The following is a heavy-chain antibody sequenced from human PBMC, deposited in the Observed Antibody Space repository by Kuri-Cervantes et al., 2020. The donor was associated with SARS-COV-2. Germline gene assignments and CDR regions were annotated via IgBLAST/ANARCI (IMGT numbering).Heavy chain of an antibody. J-gene: IGHJ4*02. CDR2: IYYSGST. Sequence: SETLSLTCTVSGGSISSYYWSWIRQPPGKGLEWIGYIYYSGSTNYNPSLKSRVTISVDTSKNQFSLKLSSVTAADTAVYYCARGYSVSDFGPQGYWGQGTLVTVSS. D-gene: IGHD5/OR15-5a*01. V-gene: IGHV4-59*08. CDR1: GGSISSYY. CDR3: ARGYSVSDFGPQGY.